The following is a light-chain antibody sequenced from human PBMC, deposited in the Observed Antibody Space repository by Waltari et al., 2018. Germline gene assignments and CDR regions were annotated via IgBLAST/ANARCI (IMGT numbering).Light chain of an antibody. Sequence: QSALTQPASVSGSPGQSITISCTGTSSDVGGYNYVSWYQQHPGKAPTLMIYAVTKRPSGVSNRFSGSKSCNTASLTISGLQAEDEADYYCSSYTSSNTLGFGTGTKVTVL. CDR3: SSYTSSNTLG. CDR2: AVT. CDR1: SSDVGGYNY. V-gene: IGLV2-14*03. J-gene: IGLJ1*01.